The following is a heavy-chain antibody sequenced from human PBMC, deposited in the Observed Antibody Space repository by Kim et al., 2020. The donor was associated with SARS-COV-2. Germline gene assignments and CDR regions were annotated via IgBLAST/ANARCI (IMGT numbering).Heavy chain of an antibody. J-gene: IGHJ6*02. D-gene: IGHD5-18*01. CDR2: IYTSGST. V-gene: IGHV4-61*02. CDR3: ARVNADTAMDPYYYYGMDV. CDR1: GGSISSGSYY. Sequence: SETLSLTCTVSGGSISSGSYYWSWIRQPAGKGLEWIGRIYTSGSTNYNPSLKSRVTISVDTSKNQFSLKLSSVTAADTAVYYCARVNADTAMDPYYYYGMDVWGQGTTVTVSS.